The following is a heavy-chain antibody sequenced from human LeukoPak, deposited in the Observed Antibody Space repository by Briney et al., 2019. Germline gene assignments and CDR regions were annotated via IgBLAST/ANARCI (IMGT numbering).Heavy chain of an antibody. CDR1: GFTFSSYE. J-gene: IGHJ5*02. CDR2: ISSSGSTI. CDR3: TVVNYGSGSYPLGS. D-gene: IGHD3-10*01. V-gene: IGHV3-48*03. Sequence: PPGGSLRLSCAASGFTFSSYEMNWVRQAPGKGLEWVSYISSSGSTIYYADSVKGRFTISRDNAKNSLYLQMNSLKTEDTAVYYCTVVNYGSGSYPLGSWGQGTLVTVSS.